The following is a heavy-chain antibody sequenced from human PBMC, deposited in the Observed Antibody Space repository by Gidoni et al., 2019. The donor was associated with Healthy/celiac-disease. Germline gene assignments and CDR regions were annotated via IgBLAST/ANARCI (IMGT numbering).Heavy chain of an antibody. CDR1: GGSFSGYY. Sequence: QVQLQQWGTGLLKPSETLSLTCAVYGGSFSGYYWSWIRQPPGKGLEWIGEINHSGSTNYNPSLKSRVTISVDTSKNQFSLKLSSVTAADTAVYYCARGGVGANGGWFDPWGQGTLVTVSS. CDR2: INHSGST. V-gene: IGHV4-34*01. CDR3: ARGGVGANGGWFDP. J-gene: IGHJ5*02. D-gene: IGHD1-26*01.